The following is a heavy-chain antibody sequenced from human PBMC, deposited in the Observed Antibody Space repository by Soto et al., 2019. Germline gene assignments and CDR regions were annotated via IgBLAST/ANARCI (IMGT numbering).Heavy chain of an antibody. D-gene: IGHD6-19*01. CDR2: ITPIFGTA. CDR3: ASNLHSQAVAATTTDYYYGMDV. J-gene: IGHJ6*02. Sequence: QVQLVQSGAEVKKPGSSVKVSCKASGGTFSSYAISWVRQAPGQGLEWMGGITPIFGTANYAQKFQGRVTITADESTSXXYXEXDSLRSEDTAVYYCASNLHSQAVAATTTDYYYGMDVWGQGTTVTVSS. CDR1: GGTFSSYA. V-gene: IGHV1-69*12.